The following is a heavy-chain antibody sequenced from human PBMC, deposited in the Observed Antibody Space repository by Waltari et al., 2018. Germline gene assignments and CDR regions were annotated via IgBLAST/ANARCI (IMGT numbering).Heavy chain of an antibody. CDR2: IYWDDDK. V-gene: IGHV2-5*02. CDR1: GFSLSTGGVG. D-gene: IGHD4-17*01. Sequence: QMTLKESGPTLVKPTQTLTLTCAFSGFSLSTGGVGVGWICQPPGKALEWLALIYWDDDKRYSPSLKSRLTITKDTSKSQVVLTMTNMNPVDTATYYCAHRSDRYGDYRSDAFDLWGQGTMVTVSS. J-gene: IGHJ3*01. CDR3: AHRSDRYGDYRSDAFDL.